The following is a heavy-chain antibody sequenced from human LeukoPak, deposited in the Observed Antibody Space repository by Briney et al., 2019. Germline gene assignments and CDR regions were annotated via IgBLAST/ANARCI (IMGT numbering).Heavy chain of an antibody. V-gene: IGHV3-48*03. J-gene: IGHJ4*02. Sequence: PGGSLRLSCAASGFTFSSYEMNWVRQAPGKGLEWVSYISSSGSTIYYADSAKGRFTISRDNAKNSLYLQMNSLRAEDTAVYYCARGMGYDYVWGSYRYTPFDYWGQGTLVTVSS. D-gene: IGHD3-16*02. CDR2: ISSSGSTI. CDR1: GFTFSSYE. CDR3: ARGMGYDYVWGSYRYTPFDY.